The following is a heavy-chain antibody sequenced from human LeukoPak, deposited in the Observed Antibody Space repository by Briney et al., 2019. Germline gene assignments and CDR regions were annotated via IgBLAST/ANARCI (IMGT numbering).Heavy chain of an antibody. CDR1: GXTVSSNY. J-gene: IGHJ4*02. Sequence: GGSLRLSCAASGXTVSSNYMSWVRQAPGKGLEWVSVIYGGSTTQYADSVKGRFTISRDNSKNTLYLQMNSLRAEDTAVYYCARGTPFDYWGQGTLVTVSS. V-gene: IGHV3-66*01. D-gene: IGHD1/OR15-1a*01. CDR3: ARGTPFDY. CDR2: IYGGSTT.